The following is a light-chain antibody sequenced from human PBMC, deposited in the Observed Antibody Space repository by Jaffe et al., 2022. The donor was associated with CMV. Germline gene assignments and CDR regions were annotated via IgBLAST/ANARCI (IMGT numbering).Light chain of an antibody. V-gene: IGKV1-5*03. J-gene: IGKJ1*01. CDR1: QSISSW. CDR3: QHYNSYMWT. Sequence: DIQMTQSPSTLSASVGDRVTITCRASQSISSWLAWYQQKPGKAPKLLIFKASSLKSGVPSRFSGSGSGAEFTLTISSLQPDDFATYYCQHYNSYMWTFGQGTKVEIK. CDR2: KAS.